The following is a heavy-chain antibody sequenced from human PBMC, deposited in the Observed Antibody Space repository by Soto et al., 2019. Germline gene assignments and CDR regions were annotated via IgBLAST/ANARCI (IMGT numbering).Heavy chain of an antibody. J-gene: IGHJ6*02. Sequence: QVQLVQSGAEVKKPGSSVKVSCKASGGTFSSYAISWVRQAPGQGLEWMGGIIPIFGTANYAQKFQGRVTITADESTSAAYMERSSLRFEDTAVYYCATGEEVSRSGGVYYYGMDVWGQGTTVTVSS. CDR1: GGTFSSYA. D-gene: IGHD3-16*01. V-gene: IGHV1-69*12. CDR2: IIPIFGTA. CDR3: ATGEEVSRSGGVYYYGMDV.